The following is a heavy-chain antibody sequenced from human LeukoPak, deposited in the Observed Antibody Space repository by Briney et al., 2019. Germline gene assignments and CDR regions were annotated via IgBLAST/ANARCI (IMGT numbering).Heavy chain of an antibody. CDR3: ARVLHAPYLIDS. J-gene: IGHJ4*02. V-gene: IGHV4-38-2*02. Sequence: SETLSLTCTVSDSSITSTYYWAWFRQPPGKGLEWITTVFRLQTVRTFNNPSLGSRVTMSLDPSHNQFSLNLTSVTAADTALYFCARVLHAPYLIDSWGQGTLVTVSS. D-gene: IGHD2-15*01. CDR2: VFRLQTVRT. CDR1: DSSITSTYY.